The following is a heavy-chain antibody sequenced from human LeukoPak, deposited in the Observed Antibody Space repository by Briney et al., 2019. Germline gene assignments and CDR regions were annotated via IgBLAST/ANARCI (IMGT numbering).Heavy chain of an antibody. CDR3: ARNGRVRRVVKDLLEY. D-gene: IGHD3-10*01. J-gene: IGHJ4*02. Sequence: ASVTVSCKTSGYTFTDYDITWVRQAPGQGLEWMGRVSPYNGNTYYSQRFQGRVTISKDTSTGTAYMDLRNMRDDDTAMYYCARNGRVRRVVKDLLEYWGQGTLVAVSS. CDR1: GYTFTDYD. CDR2: VSPYNGNT. V-gene: IGHV1-18*01.